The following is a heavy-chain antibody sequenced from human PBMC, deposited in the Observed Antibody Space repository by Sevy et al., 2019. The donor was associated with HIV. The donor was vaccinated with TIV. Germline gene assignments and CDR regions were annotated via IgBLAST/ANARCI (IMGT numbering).Heavy chain of an antibody. CDR2: FDPKHGER. CDR1: GNTLTELS. J-gene: IGHJ6*02. V-gene: IGHV1-24*01. D-gene: IGHD2-2*01. Sequence: ASVKVSCKVSGNTLTELSMHWVRQSPGKGLEWMGSFDPKHGERIYAQKFQGRISMTEDTSTDTAYMELSSLRSEDTAVYYCAASFCTSCYDFYYYYYGMDVWGQGTTVTVSS. CDR3: AASFCTSCYDFYYYYYGMDV.